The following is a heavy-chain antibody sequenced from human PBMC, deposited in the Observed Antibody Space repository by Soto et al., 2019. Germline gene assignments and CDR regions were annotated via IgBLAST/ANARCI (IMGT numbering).Heavy chain of an antibody. Sequence: QVQLQESGPGLVKPSQTLSLTCTVSGGSISNGDYYWSWIRQPPGQGLEWIGYIYYNGNSYYNPSLKSRVTISVDTAKNQFSLKLSRVTAADTALYFCARVGDHPTVAQFDHWGQGTLVTVSS. CDR3: ARVGDHPTVAQFDH. D-gene: IGHD6-19*01. CDR2: IYYNGNS. CDR1: GGSISNGDYY. V-gene: IGHV4-30-4*01. J-gene: IGHJ4*02.